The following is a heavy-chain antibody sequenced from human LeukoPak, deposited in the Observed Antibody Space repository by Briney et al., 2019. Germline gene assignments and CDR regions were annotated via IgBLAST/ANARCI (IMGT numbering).Heavy chain of an antibody. CDR3: ARMGPRVPFSFDY. Sequence: GGSLRLSCAASGFTFSDYYMSWIRQAPGKGLEWVSYISSSSSYTNYADSVKGRFTISRDNAKNSLYLQMNSLRAEDTAVCYCARMGPRVPFSFDYWGQGTLVTVSS. V-gene: IGHV3-11*03. J-gene: IGHJ4*02. D-gene: IGHD3-3*01. CDR1: GFTFSDYY. CDR2: ISSSSSYT.